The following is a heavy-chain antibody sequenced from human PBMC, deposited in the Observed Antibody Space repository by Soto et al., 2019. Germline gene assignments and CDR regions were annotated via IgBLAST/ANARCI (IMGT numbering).Heavy chain of an antibody. CDR1: GGTFSSYA. D-gene: IGHD6-13*01. CDR2: IIPIFGTA. V-gene: IGHV1-69*13. Sequence: RASVKVSCKASGGTFSSYAISWVRQAPGQGLEWMGGIIPIFGTANYAQKFQGRVTITADESTSTAYMELSSLRSEDTAVYYCARVVAAAGRYYYYGMDVWGQGTTVTVSS. CDR3: ARVVAAAGRYYYYGMDV. J-gene: IGHJ6*02.